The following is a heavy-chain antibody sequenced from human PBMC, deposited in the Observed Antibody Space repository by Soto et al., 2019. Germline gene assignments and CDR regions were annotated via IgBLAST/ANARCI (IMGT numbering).Heavy chain of an antibody. Sequence: QVQLVQSGAEVKKPGSSVKVSCKASGGTFSRYAISWVRQAPGQGLEWMGGITPMFGTANYAQKFQGRVTITADESPSTGPMELRRLRSEDTAVYYCAQTLGSAVAGPGRFDLWGRGTLVVVSS. CDR2: ITPMFGTA. J-gene: IGHJ2*01. CDR1: GGTFSRYA. D-gene: IGHD6-19*01. CDR3: AQTLGSAVAGPGRFDL. V-gene: IGHV1-69*12.